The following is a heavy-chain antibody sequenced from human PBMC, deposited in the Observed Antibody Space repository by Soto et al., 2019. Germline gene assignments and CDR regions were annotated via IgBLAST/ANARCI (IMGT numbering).Heavy chain of an antibody. CDR2: MNPGSGDT. J-gene: IGHJ5*02. Sequence: VASVKVSCKASGYSFTNKDVTWVRQATGQGLEWMGWMNPGSGDTGYAQKFHGRVTMTRDITIATTYMELSSLSTAATAISYCARMATFGSLNWCDPWGQGTLVTVSS. CDR1: GYSFTNKD. V-gene: IGHV1-8*01. D-gene: IGHD3-16*01. CDR3: ARMATFGSLNWCDP.